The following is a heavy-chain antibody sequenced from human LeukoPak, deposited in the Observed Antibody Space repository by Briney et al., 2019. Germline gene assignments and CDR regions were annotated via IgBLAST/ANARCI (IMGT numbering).Heavy chain of an antibody. V-gene: IGHV1-18*01. Sequence: ASVKVSCKASGYTFTSYGISWVRQAPGQGLEWMGWISAYNGNTNYAQKLQGRVTMTTDTSTSTAYMELRSLRSDDTAVYYCARVSNHIVVVPAAKSGEVEAFDIWGQGTMVTVSS. J-gene: IGHJ3*02. CDR1: GYTFTSYG. CDR2: ISAYNGNT. CDR3: ARVSNHIVVVPAAKSGEVEAFDI. D-gene: IGHD2-2*01.